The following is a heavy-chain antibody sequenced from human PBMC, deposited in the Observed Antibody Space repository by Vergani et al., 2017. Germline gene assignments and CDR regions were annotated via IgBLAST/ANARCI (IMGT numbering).Heavy chain of an antibody. CDR2: IIPIFGTA. Sequence: QVQLVQSGAEVKKPGASVKVSCKASGGTFSSYAISWVRQAPGQGLEWMGGIIPIFGTANYAQKFQGRGTITADESTSTAYMELSSLRSEDTAVYYGARDRWDTAMVSGAFDIWGQGTMVTVSS. D-gene: IGHD5-18*01. V-gene: IGHV1-69*01. CDR1: GGTFSSYA. J-gene: IGHJ3*02. CDR3: ARDRWDTAMVSGAFDI.